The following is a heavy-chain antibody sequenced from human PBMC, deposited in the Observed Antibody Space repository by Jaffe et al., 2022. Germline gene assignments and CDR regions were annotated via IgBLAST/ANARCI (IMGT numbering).Heavy chain of an antibody. J-gene: IGHJ3*02. CDR1: GFTFSSYA. CDR3: AKTDSISSGWYGDDAFDI. CDR2: ISGSGGST. D-gene: IGHD6-19*01. Sequence: EVQLLESGGGLVQPGGSLRLSCAASGFTFSSYAMSWVRQAPGKGLEWVSAISGSGGSTYYADSVKGRFTISRDNSKNTLYLQMNSLRAEDTAVYYCAKTDSISSGWYGDDAFDIWGQGTMVTVSS. V-gene: IGHV3-23*01.